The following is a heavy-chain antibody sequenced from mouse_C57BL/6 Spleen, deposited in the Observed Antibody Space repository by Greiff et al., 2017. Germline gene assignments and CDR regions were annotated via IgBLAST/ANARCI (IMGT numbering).Heavy chain of an antibody. CDR2: INPSSGYT. Sequence: VQLQQSGAELARPGASVKMSCKASGYTFTSYTMHWVKQRPGQGLEWIGYINPSSGYTKYNQKFQDKATLTADKSSSTAYMQLSSLTSEDSAVYYCARKEGGYGNYERAMDYWGQGTSVTVSS. D-gene: IGHD2-10*02. CDR1: GYTFTSYT. V-gene: IGHV1-4*01. J-gene: IGHJ4*01. CDR3: ARKEGGYGNYERAMDY.